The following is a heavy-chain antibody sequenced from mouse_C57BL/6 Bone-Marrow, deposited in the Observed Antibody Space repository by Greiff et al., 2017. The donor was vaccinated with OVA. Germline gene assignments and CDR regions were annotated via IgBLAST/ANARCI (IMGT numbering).Heavy chain of an antibody. CDR1: GFNITDYY. J-gene: IGHJ3*01. CDR2: IDPEDGDT. D-gene: IGHD2-3*01. CDR3: TTRWLLVGFAY. V-gene: IGHV14-1*01. Sequence: EVQLQQSGAELVRPGASVKLSCTASGFNITDYYMHWVKQRPERGLEWIGRIDPEDGDTEYAPKFQGKATMTADTSSNTAYLQLSSLTSEDTAVYYCTTRWLLVGFAYWGQGTLVTVSA.